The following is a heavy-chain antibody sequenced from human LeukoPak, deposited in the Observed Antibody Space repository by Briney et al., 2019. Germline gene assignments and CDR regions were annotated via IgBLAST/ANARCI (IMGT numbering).Heavy chain of an antibody. J-gene: IGHJ6*03. D-gene: IGHD5-12*01. CDR2: INPNSGGT. Sequence: GASVKVSCKASGYTFTGYYMHWVRRAPGQGLEWMGWINPNSGGTNYAQKFQGRVTMTRDTSISTAYMELSRLRSDDTAVYYCARGRGYYYNYMDVWGKGTTVTISS. V-gene: IGHV1-2*02. CDR1: GYTFTGYY. CDR3: ARGRGYYYNYMDV.